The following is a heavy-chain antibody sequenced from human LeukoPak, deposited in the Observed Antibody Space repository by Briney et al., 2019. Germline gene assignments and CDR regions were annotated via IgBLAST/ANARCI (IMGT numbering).Heavy chain of an antibody. V-gene: IGHV3-74*01. J-gene: IGHJ6*02. CDR1: GFTFSSYW. CDR2: INTDGSST. D-gene: IGHD2-21*01. Sequence: GGSLRLSCAASGFTFSSYWMHWVRQAPGKGLVWVSRINTDGSSTSYADSVKGRFTISRDNSKNTLYLQMNSLRAEDTAVYYCAKDLGEDYYYYGMDVWGQGTTVTVSS. CDR3: AKDLGEDYYYYGMDV.